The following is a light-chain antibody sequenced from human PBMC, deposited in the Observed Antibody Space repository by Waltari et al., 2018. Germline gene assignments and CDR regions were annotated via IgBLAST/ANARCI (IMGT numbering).Light chain of an antibody. CDR3: ATWDDSLNGRV. Sequence: QSVLTQPPSASGTPGQRFTIPCSGSSSNLGSTNVNWYQQLPGTAPTLLIYSNVQRPSGVPDRFSGSKSGTSASLAISGLQSEDEADYYCATWDDSLNGRVFGGGTKLTVL. V-gene: IGLV1-44*01. CDR1: SSNLGSTN. J-gene: IGLJ3*02. CDR2: SNV.